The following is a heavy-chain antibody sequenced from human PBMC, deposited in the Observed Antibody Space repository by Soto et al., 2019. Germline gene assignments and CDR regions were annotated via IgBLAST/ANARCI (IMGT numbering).Heavy chain of an antibody. Sequence: WRSLSLSCTAPAVTLRNYWMHWARQAPGKGLVWVSRINPEETTISYADSVQGRFTISRDNSKNTLYLQMNSLSAEDTAVYYCARDNVASTNYFWFDPRGQGTLVTVSS. D-gene: IGHD1-7*01. J-gene: IGHJ5*02. CDR3: ARDNVASTNYFWFDP. CDR1: AVTLRNYW. V-gene: IGHV3-74*01. CDR2: INPEETTI.